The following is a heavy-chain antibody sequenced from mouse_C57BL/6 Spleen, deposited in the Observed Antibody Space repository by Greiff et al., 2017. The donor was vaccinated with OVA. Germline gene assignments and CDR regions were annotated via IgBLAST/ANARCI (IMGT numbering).Heavy chain of an antibody. CDR1: GFTFSDYG. CDR2: ISSGSSTI. CDR3: ATYDYDGEGNYYYAMDY. Sequence: EVHLVESGGGLVKPGGSLKLSCAASGFTFSDYGMHWVRQAPEKGLEWVAYISSGSSTIYYADTVKGRFTISRDNAKNTLFLQMTSLRSEDTAMYYCATYDYDGEGNYYYAMDYWGQGTSVTVSS. J-gene: IGHJ4*01. D-gene: IGHD2-4*01. V-gene: IGHV5-17*01.